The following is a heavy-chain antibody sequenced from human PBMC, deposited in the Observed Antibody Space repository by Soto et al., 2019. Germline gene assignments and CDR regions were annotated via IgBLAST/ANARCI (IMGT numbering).Heavy chain of an antibody. CDR1: GFTLSTYD. Sequence: EVQLVESGGGLVQPGGSLRLSCTASGFTLSTYDVHWVRQATGKGLEWVASIGTAAVDSVKGRFTTSRENAKNSLYLQMNNRGAGDTAVYYCAKRGPHTNSHGLDVWGQGTTVTVSS. V-gene: IGHV3-13*01. J-gene: IGHJ6*02. CDR3: AKRGPHTNSHGLDV. D-gene: IGHD1-1*01. CDR2: IGTAAV.